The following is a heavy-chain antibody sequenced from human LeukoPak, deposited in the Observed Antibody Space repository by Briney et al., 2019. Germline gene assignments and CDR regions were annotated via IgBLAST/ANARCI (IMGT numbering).Heavy chain of an antibody. J-gene: IGHJ4*02. D-gene: IGHD2-21*02. V-gene: IGHV1-69*13. CDR2: IIPIFGTA. Sequence: ASVKVSCKASGGTFSSYAISWVRQAPGQGLEWMGGIIPIFGTANYAQKFQGRVTITADESTSTAYMELSSLRSEDTAVYYCARGAQIVVVTARLDYWGQGTLVTASS. CDR3: ARGAQIVVVTARLDY. CDR1: GGTFSSYA.